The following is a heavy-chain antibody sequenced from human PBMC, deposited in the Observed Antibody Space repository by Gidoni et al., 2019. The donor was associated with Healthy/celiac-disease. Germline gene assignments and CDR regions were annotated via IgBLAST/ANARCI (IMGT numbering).Heavy chain of an antibody. CDR1: GGSISSSNW. V-gene: IGHV4-4*02. CDR3: ALRGYSYGVLRY. J-gene: IGHJ4*02. Sequence: QVQLQESGPGLVKHSGTRYHTCAVSGGSISSSNWWSWVRQPPGKGLGWFGEIDHSGGTHYNPSLKSRVTISVDKSTHQFSLKLSSVTAADPAVYYCALRGYSYGVLRYWGQGTLVTVSS. CDR2: IDHSGGT. D-gene: IGHD5-18*01.